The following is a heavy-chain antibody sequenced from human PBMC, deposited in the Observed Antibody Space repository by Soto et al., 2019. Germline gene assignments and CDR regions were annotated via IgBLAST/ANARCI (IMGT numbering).Heavy chain of an antibody. D-gene: IGHD5-12*01. V-gene: IGHV3-11*01. Sequence: GALRLSCAASGFTFSDYYMSWIRQAPGKGLEWVSYISSSGSTIYYADSVKGRFTISRDNAKNSLYLQMNSLRAEDTAVYYCASGSGYDATYYYYYYMDVWGKGTTVTVSS. CDR2: ISSSGSTI. J-gene: IGHJ6*03. CDR3: ASGSGYDATYYYYYYMDV. CDR1: GFTFSDYY.